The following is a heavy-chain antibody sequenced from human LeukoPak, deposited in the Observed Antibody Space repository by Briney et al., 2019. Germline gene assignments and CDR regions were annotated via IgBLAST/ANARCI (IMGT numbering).Heavy chain of an antibody. CDR3: ARGMELAARRRNWFDP. V-gene: IGHV4-39*07. J-gene: IGHJ5*02. CDR1: GGSISSSSYY. Sequence: PSETLSLTCTVSGGSISSSSYYWGWIRQPPGKGLEWIGSIYYSGSTYYNPSLKSRVTISVDTSKNQFSLKLSSVTAADTAVYYCARGMELAARRRNWFDPWGQGTLVTVSS. CDR2: IYYSGST. D-gene: IGHD6-6*01.